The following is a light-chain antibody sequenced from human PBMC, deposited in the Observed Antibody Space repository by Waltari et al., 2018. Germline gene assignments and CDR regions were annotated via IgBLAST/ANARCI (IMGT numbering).Light chain of an antibody. CDR3: QQYNGYSRT. J-gene: IGKJ1*01. CDR2: RAS. V-gene: IGKV1-5*03. Sequence: QMTQSPSTLSASVGDRVTITCRASQSISNWLAWYQQKPGKVPKLLIYRASDLESGLPSRFSGRGTGTEFTLTITSLHPDDIATYYCQQYNGYSRTFGQGTKVELK. CDR1: QSISNW.